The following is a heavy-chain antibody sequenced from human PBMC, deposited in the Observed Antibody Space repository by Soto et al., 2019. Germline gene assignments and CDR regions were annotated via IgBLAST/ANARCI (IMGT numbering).Heavy chain of an antibody. CDR3: GRQSGETWDYEAY. V-gene: IGHV4-4*07. D-gene: IGHD1-7*01. CDR2: ISNDGNT. CDR1: GGSISSYR. J-gene: IGHJ4*02. Sequence: SESLSLTCTVSGGSISSYRWSWIRQPDWKGLEWIGLISNDGNTQYNPSLKGRVTVSVDTARNQFFLNLHAVTAADSAVYFCGRQSGETWDYEAYWGQGTQVTVSS.